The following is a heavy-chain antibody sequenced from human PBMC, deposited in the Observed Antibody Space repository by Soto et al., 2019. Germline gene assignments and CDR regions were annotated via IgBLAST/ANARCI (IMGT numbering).Heavy chain of an antibody. CDR2: ISSSGSTI. J-gene: IGHJ6*02. CDR1: GFTFSSYE. D-gene: IGHD3-22*01. CDR3: ARSNTYYYDSSGYYRYYYYYYGMDV. Sequence: PGGSLRLSCAASGFTFSSYEMNWVRQAPGKGLEWVSYISSSGSTIYYADSVKGRFTISRDNAKNSLYLQMNSLRAEDTAVYYCARSNTYYYDSSGYYRYYYYYYGMDVWGQGTTVTVSS. V-gene: IGHV3-48*03.